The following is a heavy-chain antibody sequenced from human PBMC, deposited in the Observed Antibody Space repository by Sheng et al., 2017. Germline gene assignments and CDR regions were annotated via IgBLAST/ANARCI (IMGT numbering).Heavy chain of an antibody. Sequence: QAQLVQSGAEVKKPGASVKVSCKASDYTFSYYGVTWVRQAPGQGLEWMGWIRADNGDINYAQKFQGRVSMTIDTSTTTAYMELRSLRSEDTAIYYCARELFPGYYYYYIDLWGQGTTVTVSS. CDR3: ARELFPGYYYYYIDL. CDR2: IRADNGDI. CDR1: DYTFSYYG. V-gene: IGHV1-18*01. J-gene: IGHJ6*03.